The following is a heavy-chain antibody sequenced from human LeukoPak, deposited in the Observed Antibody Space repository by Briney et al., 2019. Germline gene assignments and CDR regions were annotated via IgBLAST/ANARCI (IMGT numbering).Heavy chain of an antibody. Sequence: PSQTLSLTCIVSNVSVGSGAYYWTWIRQHPGKGLEWIGYICYSGSTYFSPSLKSRVSMSVDTSKNQFSLRLTSVTAADTAVYFCAAKGGGYDYRYWGQGTLVTVSS. CDR1: NVSVGSGAYY. CDR2: ICYSGST. V-gene: IGHV4-31*03. D-gene: IGHD5-12*01. CDR3: AAKGGGYDYRY. J-gene: IGHJ4*02.